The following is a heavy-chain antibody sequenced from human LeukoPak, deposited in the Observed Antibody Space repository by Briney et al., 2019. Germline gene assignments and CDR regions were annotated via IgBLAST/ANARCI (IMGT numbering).Heavy chain of an antibody. CDR1: GFTFSSYG. Sequence: GGSLRLSCAASGFTFSSYGMHWVRQAPGKGLEWVAVIWYDGSNKYYADSVKGRFTIPRDNSKNTLYLQMNSLRAEDTAVYYCAKDLGNWYYYMDVWGKGTTVTVSS. V-gene: IGHV3-33*06. CDR3: AKDLGNWYYYMDV. D-gene: IGHD7-27*01. CDR2: IWYDGSNK. J-gene: IGHJ6*03.